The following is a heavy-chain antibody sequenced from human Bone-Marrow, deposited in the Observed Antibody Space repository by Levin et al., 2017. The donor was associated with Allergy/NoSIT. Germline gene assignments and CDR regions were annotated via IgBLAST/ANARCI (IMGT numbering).Heavy chain of an antibody. Sequence: SETLSLTCSVAGGSTISSDYFWGWIRQSPGKGLEWIGSIYYTGSTYYNPSLKSRVTLSVDTSKNQFSLTLTSVTAADTATYYGVRDGIRITIFGVVNSDPNGLDVWGQGTTVTVSS. CDR1: GGSTISSDYF. J-gene: IGHJ6*02. CDR3: VRDGIRITIFGVVNSDPNGLDV. V-gene: IGHV4-39*07. D-gene: IGHD3-3*01. CDR2: IYYTGST.